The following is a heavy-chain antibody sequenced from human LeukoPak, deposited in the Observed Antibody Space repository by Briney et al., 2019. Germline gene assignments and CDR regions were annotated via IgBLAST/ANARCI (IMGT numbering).Heavy chain of an antibody. Sequence: GSTNYNPSLQSRVTISVDTSKNQFSLKLSSVTAADTAVYYCARSGCSGGGCSVYYYYGMDVWGQGTTVTVSS. CDR2: GST. D-gene: IGHD2-15*01. J-gene: IGHJ6*02. CDR3: ARSGCSGGGCSVYYYYGMDV. V-gene: IGHV4-59*01.